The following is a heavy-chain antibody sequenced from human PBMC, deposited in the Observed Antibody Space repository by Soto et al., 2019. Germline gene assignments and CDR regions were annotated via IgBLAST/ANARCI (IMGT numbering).Heavy chain of an antibody. D-gene: IGHD3-22*01. CDR3: ARELNTDSSAYYSFAY. CDR2: VSTYNANT. V-gene: IGHV1-18*01. J-gene: IGHJ4*02. Sequence: ASVKVSCKTSGYTFSGYGLAWLRPTPGQRPEWMGWVSTYNANTNYAQKFQGRVTMTADTSTTTTSMELRSLRSDDTAVYYCARELNTDSSAYYSFAYWGQGTLVTVSS. CDR1: GYTFSGYG.